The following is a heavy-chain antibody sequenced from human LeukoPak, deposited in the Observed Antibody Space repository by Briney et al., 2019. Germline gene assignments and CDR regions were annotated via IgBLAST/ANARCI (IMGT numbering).Heavy chain of an antibody. Sequence: PSETLSLTCTVSGVSIGTYYLSWIRQPPGKGLEWIGYIYYSGSTNFNPSFKSRVTISVDTSKNQFSLKLSSVTAADTAVYYCARISSGGYHIKYYFDYWGQGNLVTVSS. CDR2: IYYSGST. CDR3: ARISSGGYHIKYYFDY. V-gene: IGHV4-59*01. J-gene: IGHJ4*02. D-gene: IGHD3-22*01. CDR1: GVSIGTYY.